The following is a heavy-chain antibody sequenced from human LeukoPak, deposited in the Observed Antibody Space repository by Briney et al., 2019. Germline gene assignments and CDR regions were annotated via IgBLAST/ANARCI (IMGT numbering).Heavy chain of an antibody. CDR2: INQDGSVT. Sequence: GGSLRLSCTASGFSFSSYRMSWVRQTPEKGLEFVANINQDGSVTNYVDSLKGRCTISRDNAKKSLYLEIRSLRADDTALYYCARDPGSSSFDLWGQGTLVTVSS. D-gene: IGHD6-13*01. CDR3: ARDPGSSSFDL. CDR1: GFSFSSYR. J-gene: IGHJ4*02. V-gene: IGHV3-7*01.